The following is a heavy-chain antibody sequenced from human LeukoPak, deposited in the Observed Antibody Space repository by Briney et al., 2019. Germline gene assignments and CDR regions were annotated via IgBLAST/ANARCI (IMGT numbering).Heavy chain of an antibody. CDR2: ISYDGSNK. CDR3: AKDSYSNYGRADY. Sequence: GGSLRLPCAASGFTFSSYGMHWVRQAPGKGLEWVAVISYDGSNKYYADSVKGRFTISRDNSKNTLYLQMNSLRAEDTAVYYCAKDSYSNYGRADYWGQGTLVTVSS. CDR1: GFTFSSYG. J-gene: IGHJ4*02. D-gene: IGHD4-11*01. V-gene: IGHV3-30*18.